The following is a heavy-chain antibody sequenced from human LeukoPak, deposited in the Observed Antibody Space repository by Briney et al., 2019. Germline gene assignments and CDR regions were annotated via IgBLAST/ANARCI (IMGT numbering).Heavy chain of an antibody. D-gene: IGHD5-24*01. J-gene: IGHJ4*02. CDR3: ARAPGLQRPPSYFDY. V-gene: IGHV3-53*01. CDR2: IYSGGST. CDR1: GFTVSSNY. Sequence: GGSLRLSCAASGFTVSSNYMSWVRQAPGKGLEWVSVIYSGGSTYYADSVKGRFTISRDNSKNTLYLQMNSLRAEGTAVYYCARAPGLQRPPSYFDYWGQGTLVTVSS.